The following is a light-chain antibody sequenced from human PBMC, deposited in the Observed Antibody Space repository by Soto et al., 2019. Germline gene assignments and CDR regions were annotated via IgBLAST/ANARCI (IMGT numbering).Light chain of an antibody. J-gene: IGLJ1*01. V-gene: IGLV2-14*01. CDR2: DVS. CDR3: TECTSISLHV. CDR1: SSDVGGYDY. Sequence: QSALTQPASVSGSPGQSIAISCTGTSSDVGGYDYVSWYQQHPGKAPKLMISDVSNRPSGVSNRFSGSKSGNTASLTISGLQADFFADFSTTECTSISLHVVGT.